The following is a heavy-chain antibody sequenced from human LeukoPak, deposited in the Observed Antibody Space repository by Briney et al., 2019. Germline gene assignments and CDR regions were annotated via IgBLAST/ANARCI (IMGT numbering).Heavy chain of an antibody. D-gene: IGHD6-25*01. J-gene: IGHJ6*03. Sequence: PGGSLRLSCAASGFTFSSYWMHWVRQAPGKGLVWVSRIHGDGSTTSYVDSVKGRFTISRDNAKNTLYLQMNSLGVEDTAVYYCARGERDRDYYYYMDVWGKGTTVAVSS. V-gene: IGHV3-74*01. CDR3: ARGERDRDYYYYMDV. CDR2: IHGDGSTT. CDR1: GFTFSSYW.